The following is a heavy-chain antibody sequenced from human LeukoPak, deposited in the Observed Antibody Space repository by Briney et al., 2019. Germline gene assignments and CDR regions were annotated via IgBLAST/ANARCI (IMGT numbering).Heavy chain of an antibody. D-gene: IGHD2-2*01. CDR2: INTNTGNP. V-gene: IGHV7-4-1*02. CDR1: GYTLTNYA. Sequence: GASVKDSCKASGYTLTNYALNWVRQAPGQGLEWMGWINTNTGNPTYAQGFTGRFVFSLDTSVNTAYLQISSLKAEDTAIYYCARVQGYCSTTSCYPHYWGQGTLVTVSS. CDR3: ARVQGYCSTTSCYPHY. J-gene: IGHJ4*02.